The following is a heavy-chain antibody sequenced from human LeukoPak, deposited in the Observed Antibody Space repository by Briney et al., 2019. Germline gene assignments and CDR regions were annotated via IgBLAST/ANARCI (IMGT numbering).Heavy chain of an antibody. D-gene: IGHD2-2*01. J-gene: IGHJ6*03. CDR2: ISWNSGSI. V-gene: IGHV3-9*01. Sequence: GGSLRLSCAASGFTFDDYAMHWVRQAPGKGLEWVSGISWNSGSIGYADSVKGRFTISRDNAKNSLYLQMNSLRAEDTALYYCAKASRRYYMDVWGKGTTVTISS. CDR3: AKASRRYYMDV. CDR1: GFTFDDYA.